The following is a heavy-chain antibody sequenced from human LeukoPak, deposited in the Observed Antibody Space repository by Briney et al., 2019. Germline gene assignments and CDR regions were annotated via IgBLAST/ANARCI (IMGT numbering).Heavy chain of an antibody. CDR1: GFTFSSHA. Sequence: PGGSLRLSCAGSGFTFSSHAMSWVRQTPGKGLEWISLISGSGGSPYYADSVLGRFTISRDNSKNTLYLQMNNLRADDTALYYCAKSPGPMPASTIYYFDHWGQGALVTVSA. CDR2: ISGSGGSP. CDR3: AKSPGPMPASTIYYFDH. J-gene: IGHJ4*02. D-gene: IGHD5-24*01. V-gene: IGHV3-23*01.